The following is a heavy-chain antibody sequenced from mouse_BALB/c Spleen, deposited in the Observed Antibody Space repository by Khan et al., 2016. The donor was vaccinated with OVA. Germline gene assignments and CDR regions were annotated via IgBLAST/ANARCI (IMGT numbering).Heavy chain of an antibody. CDR2: INPRSGYS. CDR1: GYTFTSHT. CDR3: ARRTTGYAMDY. J-gene: IGHJ4*01. V-gene: IGHV1-4*01. D-gene: IGHD2-14*01. Sequence: VQLQESGAELARPGASVKMSCKASGYTFTSHTMHWIMQSPGQGLEWIGYINPRSGYSNYNQKFNDKATLTADKSSSTAYMQLSSLTSEDSAAYYCARRTTGYAMDYWGQGTSVTVSS.